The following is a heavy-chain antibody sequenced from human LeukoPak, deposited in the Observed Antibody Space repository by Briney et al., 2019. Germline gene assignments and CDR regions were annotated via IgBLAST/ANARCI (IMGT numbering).Heavy chain of an antibody. CDR2: IGTAGDT. CDR1: GFTFNRYD. V-gene: IGHV3-13*01. D-gene: IGHD2-2*01. J-gene: IGHJ6*02. Sequence: HAGGALGLYFAASGFTFNRYDMHWVRQATGKGLEWGSAIGTAGDTYFPGSVKGRFTISRENAKNSLYLQMNSLRAGDTAVYCCARDTYHLGGGMDVWGQGTTVTVSS. CDR3: ARDTYHLGGGMDV.